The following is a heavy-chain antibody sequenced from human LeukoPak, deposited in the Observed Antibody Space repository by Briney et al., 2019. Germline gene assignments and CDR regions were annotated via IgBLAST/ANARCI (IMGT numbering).Heavy chain of an antibody. J-gene: IGHJ5*02. D-gene: IGHD4-17*01. CDR2: IYYSGST. V-gene: IGHV4-59*08. Sequence: SETLSLTCTVSGGSISSYYWGWIRQPPGKGLEWIGYIYYSGSTNYNPSLKSRVTISVDTSKNQFSLKLSSVTAADTAVYYCASSATVTHPESWLDPWGQGTLVTVSS. CDR3: ASSATVTHPESWLDP. CDR1: GGSISSYY.